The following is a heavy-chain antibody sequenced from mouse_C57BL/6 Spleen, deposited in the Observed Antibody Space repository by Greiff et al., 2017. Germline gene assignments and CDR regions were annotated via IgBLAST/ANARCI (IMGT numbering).Heavy chain of an antibody. V-gene: IGHV1-82*01. Sequence: QVQLQQSGPELVKPGASVKISCKASGYAFSSSWMNWVKQRPGKGLEWIGRIYPGDGDTNSNGKFKGKATLTADKSSSTAYMQLSSLTSEDSAVYFCAKGFITTVVARNYWGQGTTLTVSS. CDR2: IYPGDGDT. D-gene: IGHD1-1*01. J-gene: IGHJ2*01. CDR1: GYAFSSSW. CDR3: AKGFITTVVARNY.